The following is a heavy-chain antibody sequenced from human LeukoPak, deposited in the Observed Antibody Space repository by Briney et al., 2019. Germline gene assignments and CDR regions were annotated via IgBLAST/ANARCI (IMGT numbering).Heavy chain of an antibody. CDR1: GFNFDDYA. Sequence: PGRSLRLSCTASGFNFDDYAMHWVRQAPGKGLEWVSGISWNSVIIGYADSVRGRFTISRQNAKRSLHLVMNSLRVDDTAFYYCTKDVGTGGWYPFDNWGQGTLVTVSS. D-gene: IGHD6-19*01. CDR3: TKDVGTGGWYPFDN. V-gene: IGHV3-9*01. J-gene: IGHJ4*02. CDR2: ISWNSVII.